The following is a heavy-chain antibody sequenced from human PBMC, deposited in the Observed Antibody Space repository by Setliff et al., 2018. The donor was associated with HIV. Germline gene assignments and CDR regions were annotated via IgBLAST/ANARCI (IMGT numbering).Heavy chain of an antibody. CDR3: ARGILRYFDWLLYNDY. J-gene: IGHJ4*02. CDR2: INPNSGGT. CDR1: GYTFTGYY. V-gene: IGHV1-2*02. D-gene: IGHD3-9*01. Sequence: GASVKVSCKSSGYTFTGYYIHWVRQALGQGLEWMGWINPNSGGTNNAQKFQGRVIMTRDTSISTAYMELSNLTSDDTAVYYCARGILRYFDWLLYNDYWGQGTLVTVSS.